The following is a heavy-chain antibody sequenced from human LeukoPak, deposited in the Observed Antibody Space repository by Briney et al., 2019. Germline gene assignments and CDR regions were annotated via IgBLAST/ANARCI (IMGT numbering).Heavy chain of an antibody. J-gene: IGHJ6*02. CDR1: GFTFSNYA. CDR2: IGGSSGIT. V-gene: IGHV3-23*01. Sequence: GGSLRLSCAASGFTFSNYAMTWVRQAPGKGLEWVSGIGGSSGITYYADSVKGRFTISRDNSKNTVYLQMNSLRAEDTAFYHCARGLADCSSSSCLPCGVDVWGQGTTVTVSS. CDR3: ARGLADCSSSSCLPCGVDV. D-gene: IGHD2-2*01.